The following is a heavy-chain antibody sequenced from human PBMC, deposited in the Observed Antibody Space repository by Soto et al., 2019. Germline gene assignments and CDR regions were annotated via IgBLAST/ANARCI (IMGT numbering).Heavy chain of an antibody. Sequence: SETLSLTCTVSGGSISSGDYYWSWIRQPPGKGLEWIGYIYYSGSTYYNPSLKSRVTISVDTSKNQFSLKLSSVTAADTAVYYCARGSGGYFDYWGQGTLVTVYS. CDR1: GGSISSGDYY. J-gene: IGHJ4*02. CDR2: IYYSGST. CDR3: ARGSGGYFDY. V-gene: IGHV4-30-4*01.